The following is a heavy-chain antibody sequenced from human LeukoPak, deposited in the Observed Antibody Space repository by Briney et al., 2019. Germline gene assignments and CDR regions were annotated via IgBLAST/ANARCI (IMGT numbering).Heavy chain of an antibody. Sequence: PGRSLRLSCAASGFSFDDYAMHWVRQAPGKGLEWVSGISWNSDSKGYADSVKGRFTISRDNAKSSLYLQMNSLRAEDTALYYCAKDIGPSGVTNWFDPWGQGTLVTVSS. CDR2: ISWNSDSK. CDR3: AKDIGPSGVTNWFDP. J-gene: IGHJ5*02. CDR1: GFSFDDYA. D-gene: IGHD3-10*01. V-gene: IGHV3-9*01.